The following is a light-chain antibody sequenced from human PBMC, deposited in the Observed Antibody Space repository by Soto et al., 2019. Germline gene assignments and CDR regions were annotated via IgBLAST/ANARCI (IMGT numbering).Light chain of an antibody. CDR1: RSDIGGYNY. Sequence: QSALTQPASVSGSPGQSITISCTGTRSDIGGYNYVSWYQQHPGEAPKLMIYDVSNRPSGVSNRFSGSKSGNTASLTISGLQAEDEADYYCSSYTRSSTRVFGTGTKLTVL. V-gene: IGLV2-14*01. CDR3: SSYTRSSTRV. CDR2: DVS. J-gene: IGLJ1*01.